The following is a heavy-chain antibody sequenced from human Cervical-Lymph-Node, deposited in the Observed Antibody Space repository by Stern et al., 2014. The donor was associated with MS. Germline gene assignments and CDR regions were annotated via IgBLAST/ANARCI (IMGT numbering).Heavy chain of an antibody. CDR3: ARYSSSSGLIY. CDR2: ISSSSTYT. CDR1: GFIFSDYY. Sequence: QLVQSGGGLVKPGGSLRLSCAASGFIFSDYYMSWIRQAPGKGLEWVSYISSSSTYTNYPDSMKGRFTISRDNAENSLYLQMNSLRAEDTAVYYCARYSSSSGLIYWGQGALVTVSS. V-gene: IGHV3-11*06. J-gene: IGHJ4*02. D-gene: IGHD6-6*01.